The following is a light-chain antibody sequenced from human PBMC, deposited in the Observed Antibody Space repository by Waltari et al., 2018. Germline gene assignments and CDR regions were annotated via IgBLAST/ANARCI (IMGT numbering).Light chain of an antibody. V-gene: IGKV1-5*03. CDR3: QQYNSYPS. Sequence: VGDRVTITCRASQSISSWLAWYQQKPGKAPKLLIYKASSLKSGVPSRFSGSGSGTEFTLTISSLQPDDFATYYCQQYNSYPSFGQGTKVEIK. J-gene: IGKJ1*01. CDR2: KAS. CDR1: QSISSW.